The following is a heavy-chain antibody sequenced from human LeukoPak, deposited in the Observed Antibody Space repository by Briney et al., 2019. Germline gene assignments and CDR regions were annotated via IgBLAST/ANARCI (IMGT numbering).Heavy chain of an antibody. J-gene: IGHJ4*02. Sequence: GRSLRLSCVASGLTFSNYDMHWVRQAPGKGLEWVSAISGSGGSTYYADSVKGRFTISRDNSKNTLYLQMNSLRAEDTAVYYCAKEGYSSGWYRDFDYWGQGTLVTVSS. CDR3: AKEGYSSGWYRDFDY. D-gene: IGHD6-19*01. V-gene: IGHV3-23*01. CDR2: ISGSGGST. CDR1: GLTFSNYD.